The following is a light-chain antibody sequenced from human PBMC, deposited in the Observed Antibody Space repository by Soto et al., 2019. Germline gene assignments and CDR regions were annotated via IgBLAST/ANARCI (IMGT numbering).Light chain of an antibody. CDR3: QQYNSPVT. J-gene: IGKJ1*01. Sequence: AIHVTQSASSLSSSEGDRVTITCRASQDIRDDLAWYQQKPGQAPNLLIFAAFNLQSGVPSRFSGGGSGTHFTLTISSLQPDDFASYYCQQYNSPVTFGQGTKVDIK. CDR2: AAF. V-gene: IGKV1-6*01. CDR1: QDIRDD.